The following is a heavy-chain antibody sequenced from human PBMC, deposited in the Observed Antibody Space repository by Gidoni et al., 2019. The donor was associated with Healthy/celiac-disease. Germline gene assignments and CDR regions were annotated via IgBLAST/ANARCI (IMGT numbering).Heavy chain of an antibody. V-gene: IGHV4-61*02. CDR3: ASRRGSSGWYRVAFDI. CDR2: VDTCGCT. D-gene: IGHD6-19*01. J-gene: IGHJ3*02. Sequence: QGQLQESGPGLGKPSQTMSLSRTGSGGAISSGSYGWSWIRQPAGKGLEWIGRVDTCGCTNCSPSPKSLFTISVHTSKTQFSLKLSSVPAADTAVYYCASRRGSSGWYRVAFDIWGQGTMVTVSS. CDR1: GGAISSGSYG.